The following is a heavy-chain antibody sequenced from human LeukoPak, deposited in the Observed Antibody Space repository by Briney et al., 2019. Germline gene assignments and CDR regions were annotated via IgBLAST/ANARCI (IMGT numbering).Heavy chain of an antibody. D-gene: IGHD3-3*01. V-gene: IGHV3-33*01. Sequence: TGGSLRLSCAASGFTFSSYGLHWVRQAPGKGLEWVAVIWYDGSNKYYTDSVKGRFTISRDNSKNTLYLQMNSLRAEDTAVYYCARDFSYYYGMDVWGQGTTVTVSS. CDR2: IWYDGSNK. CDR1: GFTFSSYG. J-gene: IGHJ6*02. CDR3: ARDFSYYYGMDV.